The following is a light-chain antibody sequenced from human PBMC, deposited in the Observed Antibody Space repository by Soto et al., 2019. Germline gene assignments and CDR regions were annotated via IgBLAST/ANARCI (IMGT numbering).Light chain of an antibody. J-gene: IGKJ3*01. CDR1: QSLSSNY. V-gene: IGKV3-20*01. CDR3: EYYGQSGIFT. Sequence: EIVLTQSPGTLSLSPGERATLSCRASQSLSSNYLAWYQQKPGQAPRLLLYGASSRASGIPDRFSGSGSGTDFTLTISGLELEDFGVYYCEYYGQSGIFTLGPGTTVDIK. CDR2: GAS.